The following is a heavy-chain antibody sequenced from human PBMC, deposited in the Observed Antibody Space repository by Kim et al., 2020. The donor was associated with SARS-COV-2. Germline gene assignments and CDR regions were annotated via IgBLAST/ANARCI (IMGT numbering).Heavy chain of an antibody. CDR2: WYN. J-gene: IGHJ4*02. Sequence: WYNDYAVSVKSRITINPDTTKNQFALQLNSVTPADTAVYYCARGYSYTFDYWGQGTLVTVSS. D-gene: IGHD5-18*01. CDR3: ARGYSYTFDY. V-gene: IGHV6-1*01.